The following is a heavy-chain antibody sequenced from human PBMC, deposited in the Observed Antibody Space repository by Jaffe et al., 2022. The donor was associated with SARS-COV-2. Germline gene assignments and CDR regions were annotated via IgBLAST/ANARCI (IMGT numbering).Heavy chain of an antibody. V-gene: IGHV4-59*01. D-gene: IGHD3-16*01. CDR3: ARVGEGVYYYGMDV. J-gene: IGHJ6*02. CDR2: IYYSGST. Sequence: QVQLQESGPGLVKPSETLSLTCTVSGGSISSYYWSWIRQPPGKGLEWIGYIYYSGSTNYNPSLKSRVTISVDTSKNQFSLKLSSVTAADTAVYYCARVGEGVYYYGMDVWGQGTTVTVSS. CDR1: GGSISSYY.